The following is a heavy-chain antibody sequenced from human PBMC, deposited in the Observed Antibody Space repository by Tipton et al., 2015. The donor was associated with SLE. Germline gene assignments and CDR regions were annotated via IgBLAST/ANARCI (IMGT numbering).Heavy chain of an antibody. CDR3: ARERGRPNWFDP. J-gene: IGHJ5*02. CDR2: IYYSGST. Sequence: TLSLTCADYGGSFSGYYWSWIRQPPGKGLEWIGSIYYSGSTYYNPSLKSRVTISVDRSKNQFSLKLSSVTAADTAVYYCARERGRPNWFDPWGQGTLVTVSS. CDR1: GGSFSGYY. V-gene: IGHV4-34*01.